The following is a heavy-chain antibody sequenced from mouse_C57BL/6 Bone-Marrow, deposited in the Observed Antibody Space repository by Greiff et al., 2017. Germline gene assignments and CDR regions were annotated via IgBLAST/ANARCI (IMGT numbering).Heavy chain of an antibody. Sequence: EVKLMESGGGLVQPGGSLKLSCAASGFTFSDYGMAWVRQAPRKGPEWVAFISNLAYSIYYADTVTGRFTISRENAKNTLYLQMSHLKSEDTAMYYCARERWLPWFAYWGQGTLVTVSA. D-gene: IGHD2-2*01. CDR1: GFTFSDYG. V-gene: IGHV5-15*01. CDR2: ISNLAYSI. CDR3: ARERWLPWFAY. J-gene: IGHJ3*01.